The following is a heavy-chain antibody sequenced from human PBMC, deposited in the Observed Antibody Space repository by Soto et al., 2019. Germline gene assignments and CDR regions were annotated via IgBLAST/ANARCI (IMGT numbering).Heavy chain of an antibody. CDR3: TKNGWYSTDV. CDR2: IFHGQRT. V-gene: IGHV4-4*02. Sequence: QLQESGPGLVKPSGTLSLVCTVSGVSVSSDNWWSWVRQTPGKGLEWIGEIFHGQRTNYNPSLKSRVTISVDKSKNQFCLTLTSVTAADTAVYYCTKNGWYSTDVWGQGTMVTVSA. D-gene: IGHD6-19*01. CDR1: GVSVSSDNW. J-gene: IGHJ3*01.